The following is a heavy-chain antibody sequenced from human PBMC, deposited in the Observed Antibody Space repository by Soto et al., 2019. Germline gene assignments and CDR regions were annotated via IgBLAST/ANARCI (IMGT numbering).Heavy chain of an antibody. V-gene: IGHV4-34*01. CDR1: GGSFSGYY. CDR2: INHSGST. D-gene: IGHD5-12*01. J-gene: IGHJ6*03. Sequence: SETLSLTCAVYGGSFSGYYWSWIRQPPGKGLEWIGEINHSGSTNYNPSLKIRVTISVDTSKNQFSLKLRCVTAADTAVYYCARGVDIVATITSNSYYYMDVWGKGTTVTASS. CDR3: ARGVDIVATITSNSYYYMDV.